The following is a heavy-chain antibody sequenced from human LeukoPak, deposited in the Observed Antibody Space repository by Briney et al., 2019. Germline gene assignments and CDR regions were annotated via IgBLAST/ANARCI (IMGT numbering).Heavy chain of an antibody. V-gene: IGHV3-30*02. CDR2: IQYDGSNK. CDR1: GFTFSSYG. J-gene: IGHJ6*03. CDR3: AKGYYYYMDV. Sequence: PGGSLRLSCAASGFTFSSYGMHWVRQAPGKGLEWVAFIQYDGSNKYYADSVKGRFTISRDNSKNTLYLQMNSLRAEDTAVYYCAKGYYYYMDVWGKGTTVTVSS.